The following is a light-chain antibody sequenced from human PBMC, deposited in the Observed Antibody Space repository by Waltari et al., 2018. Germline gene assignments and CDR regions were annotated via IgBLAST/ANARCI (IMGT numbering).Light chain of an antibody. CDR3: CSYTGSSTSYG. V-gene: IGLV2-23*01. CDR2: EAT. Sequence: QSALSQPASVSGSPGQSLTITCTGASTYLASYNLVASYHHHPNRAPKLIIYEATKRPSGISHRFSGAKSGATASLRISGLQADDEADYYCCSYTGSSTSYGCGGGTKVTVL. J-gene: IGLJ1*01. CDR1: STYLASYNL.